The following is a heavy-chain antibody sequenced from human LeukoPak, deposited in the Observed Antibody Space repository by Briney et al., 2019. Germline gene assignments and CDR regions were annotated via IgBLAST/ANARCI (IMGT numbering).Heavy chain of an antibody. Sequence: GGSLRLSCAASGFTFSSYSMNWVRQAPGKGLEWVSSISDSNTYIYYADSVEGRFTISRDNAKNSLYLQMNSLRAEDTAVYYCARDPGWRLEGYFDYWGQGTLVTVSS. V-gene: IGHV3-21*01. J-gene: IGHJ4*02. CDR3: ARDPGWRLEGYFDY. CDR2: ISDSNTYI. CDR1: GFTFSSYS. D-gene: IGHD1-1*01.